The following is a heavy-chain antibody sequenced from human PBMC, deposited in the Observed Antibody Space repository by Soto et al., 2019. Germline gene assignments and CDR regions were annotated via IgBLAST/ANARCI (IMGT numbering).Heavy chain of an antibody. D-gene: IGHD5-12*01. V-gene: IGHV1-2*05. Sequence: WASVKVSCKASGDTLIGYYLHWVRQAPGQGLEWMGRIKPNNGGTHYAQKFEGRLTMTRDTSINTAYMELSSLRSDDTGVYYCASHGWLSHWGQGTLVTVSS. CDR2: IKPNNGGT. J-gene: IGHJ4*02. CDR1: GDTLIGYY. CDR3: ASHGWLSH.